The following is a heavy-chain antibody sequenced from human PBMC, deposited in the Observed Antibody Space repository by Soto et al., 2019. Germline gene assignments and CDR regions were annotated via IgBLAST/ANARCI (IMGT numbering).Heavy chain of an antibody. V-gene: IGHV4-31*03. CDR2: IYYSGST. CDR3: ARDGVVYGRDV. J-gene: IGHJ6*02. Sequence: SETLSLTCTVSGGSISSGGYYWSWIRQHPGKGLEWIGYIYYSGSTYYNPSLKSRVTISVDTSKNQFSLKLSSVTAADTAVYYCARDGVVYGRDVWGQGTTVTVSS. CDR1: GGSISSGGYY. D-gene: IGHD3-3*01.